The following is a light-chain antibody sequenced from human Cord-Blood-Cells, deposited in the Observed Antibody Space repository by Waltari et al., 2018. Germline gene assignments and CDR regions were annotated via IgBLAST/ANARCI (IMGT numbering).Light chain of an antibody. J-gene: IGKJ4*01. CDR1: QSVSSSY. CDR2: GAS. V-gene: IGKV3-20*01. CDR3: QQYGSSLLT. Sequence: RATLSCRASQSVSSSYLAWYQQNPGQAPRLLIYGASSRATGIPDRFSGSGSGTDFTLTISRLEPEDFAVYYCQQYGSSLLTFGGGTKVEIK.